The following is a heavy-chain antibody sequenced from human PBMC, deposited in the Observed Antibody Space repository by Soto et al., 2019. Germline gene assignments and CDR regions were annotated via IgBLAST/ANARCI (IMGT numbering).Heavy chain of an antibody. CDR3: AHILGIGGYYEGFDY. CDR1: GFSLSTPSGVG. CDR2: IYWDDEK. Sequence: QITLKESGPSLVKATQTLTLTCTFSGFSLSTPSGVGVGWIRQPPGKALEWLAFIYWDDEKRYSPSLKSRLTITKDTSKNQVVLIMTNMDHVDTATYYCAHILGIGGYYEGFDYWGQGALVTVSS. D-gene: IGHD1-26*01. V-gene: IGHV2-5*02. J-gene: IGHJ4*02.